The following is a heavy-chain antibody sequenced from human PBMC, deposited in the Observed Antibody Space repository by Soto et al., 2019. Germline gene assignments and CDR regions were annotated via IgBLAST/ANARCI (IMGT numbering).Heavy chain of an antibody. J-gene: IGHJ4*02. CDR3: ALIPRSSSGSNTYFYY. Sequence: SGATLVKSTQPIRLTCTFSGFSLSTSGMCVSWIRQPPGKALEWLARIDWDDYKSYSTSLRTRLTISKDTSKNQVVLTMTNMDPADTATYYCALIPRSSSGSNTYFYYWGQ. CDR1: GFSLSTSGMC. CDR2: IDWDDYK. D-gene: IGHD1-26*01. V-gene: IGHV2-70*11.